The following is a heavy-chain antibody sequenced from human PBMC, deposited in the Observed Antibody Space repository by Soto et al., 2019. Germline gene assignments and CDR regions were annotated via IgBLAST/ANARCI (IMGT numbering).Heavy chain of an antibody. Sequence: AGESLKISCKGSGYSFTSYWIGWVRQMPGKGLEWMGIIYPGDSDTRYSPSFQGQVTISADKSISTAYLQWSSLKASDTAMYYCARSSGWYGGKYYYYGMDVWGQGTTVTVSS. V-gene: IGHV5-51*01. CDR3: ARSSGWYGGKYYYYGMDV. D-gene: IGHD6-19*01. J-gene: IGHJ6*02. CDR1: GYSFTSYW. CDR2: IYPGDSDT.